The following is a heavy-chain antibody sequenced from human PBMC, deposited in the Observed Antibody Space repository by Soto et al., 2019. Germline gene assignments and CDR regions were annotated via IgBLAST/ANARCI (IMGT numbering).Heavy chain of an antibody. CDR1: GDSISSSSAH. CDR3: VRYDRINMKPYSPEGFHI. CDR2: VYYGGAIFYSGNI. Sequence: SETLSLTCTFSGDSISSSSAHWGWTRQPPGKWLEDIGSVYYGGAIFYSGNIYYNPYLKSRVTISVDTSKNQFSLRLSSVTAADTGVYYCVRYDRINMKPYSPEGFHIWGQGTMVTVS. D-gene: IGHD3-3*02. J-gene: IGHJ3*02. V-gene: IGHV4-39*01.